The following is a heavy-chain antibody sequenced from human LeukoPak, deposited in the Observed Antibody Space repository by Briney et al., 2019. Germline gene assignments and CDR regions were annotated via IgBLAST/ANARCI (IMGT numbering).Heavy chain of an antibody. J-gene: IGHJ4*02. CDR1: GFTFTSYA. CDR2: ISDSGGST. CDR3: AKSIDRDLNAGPFDY. D-gene: IGHD1-1*01. Sequence: GGSLSLSCAAYGFTFTSYAMSWLRQAPGKGLEWVSLISDSGGSTYFADSVKGRFTISRDNSKNTLYLEMNSLRAEDTAVYYCAKSIDRDLNAGPFDYWGQGTLVTVSA. V-gene: IGHV3-23*01.